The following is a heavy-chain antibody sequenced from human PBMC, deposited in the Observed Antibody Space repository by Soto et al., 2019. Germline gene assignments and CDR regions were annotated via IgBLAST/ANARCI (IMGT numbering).Heavy chain of an antibody. CDR2: INANSGGT. Sequence: ASEKVSCKTPGYTFTGYYMHWVRQAPGQGLEWMGWINANSGGTNYAQKFQGRVTMTRDTSISTAYMELRRLRSDDTAVNYCASNHRDILSGSPGYWGQGTLVTVSS. D-gene: IGHD3-9*01. V-gene: IGHV1-2*02. J-gene: IGHJ4*02. CDR3: ASNHRDILSGSPGY. CDR1: GYTFTGYY.